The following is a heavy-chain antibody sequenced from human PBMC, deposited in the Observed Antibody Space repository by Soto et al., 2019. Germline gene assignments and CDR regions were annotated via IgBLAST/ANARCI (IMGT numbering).Heavy chain of an antibody. CDR1: GFSFSSYA. Sequence: EVQLLESGGGLVQPGGSLRLSCAVSGFSFSSYAMSWVRQAPGKGLEWVSTIRGSGGNTYYADSVKGRFTISRDNSKNTLYLQMSSLRVEDTAVYYCAKGVSYYSYYGMDVWGQGTTVTVSS. V-gene: IGHV3-23*01. CDR3: AKGVSYYSYYGMDV. J-gene: IGHJ6*02. CDR2: IRGSGGNT.